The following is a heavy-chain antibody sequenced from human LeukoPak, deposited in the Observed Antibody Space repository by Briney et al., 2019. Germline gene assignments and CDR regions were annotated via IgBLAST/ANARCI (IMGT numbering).Heavy chain of an antibody. CDR1: GGSMSSYY. Sequence: SETLSLTCTVSGGSMSSYYWVWIRQPPGRGLEWIGSIYYSGNTYYNPSLKSRVSISLDTSKNQFSLKLSSVTAADTAVYYCARRYYYDSSGRDPFDCWGQGTLVTVSS. CDR2: IYYSGNT. J-gene: IGHJ4*02. CDR3: ARRYYYDSSGRDPFDC. V-gene: IGHV4-39*01. D-gene: IGHD3-22*01.